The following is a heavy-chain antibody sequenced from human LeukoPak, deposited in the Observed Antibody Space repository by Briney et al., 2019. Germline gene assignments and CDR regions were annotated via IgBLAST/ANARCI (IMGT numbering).Heavy chain of an antibody. Sequence: SETLSLTCAVYGRSFSGYYWSWIRQPPGKGLEWIGEINHSGSTNYNPSLKSRVTISVDTSKNQFSLKLSSVTAADTAVYYCARGLRIGYSYALYYFDYWGQGTLVTVSS. D-gene: IGHD5-18*01. CDR2: INHSGST. CDR3: ARGLRIGYSYALYYFDY. J-gene: IGHJ4*02. CDR1: GRSFSGYY. V-gene: IGHV4-34*01.